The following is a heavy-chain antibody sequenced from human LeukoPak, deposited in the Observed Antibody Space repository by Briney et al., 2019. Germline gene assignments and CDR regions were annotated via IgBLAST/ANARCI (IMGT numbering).Heavy chain of an antibody. CDR1: GYTFTSYG. CDR2: IIPILGIA. CDR3: ARAIYCGGDCYSH. V-gene: IGHV1-69*04. D-gene: IGHD2-21*02. Sequence: SVKVSCKASGYTFTSYGISWVRQAPGQGLEWMGRIIPILGIANYAQKFQGRVTITADKSTSTAYMELGSLRSEDTAVYYCARAIYCGGDCYSHWGQGTLVTVSS. J-gene: IGHJ4*02.